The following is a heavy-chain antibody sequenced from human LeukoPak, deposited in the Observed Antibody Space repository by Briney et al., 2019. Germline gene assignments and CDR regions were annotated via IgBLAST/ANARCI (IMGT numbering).Heavy chain of an antibody. CDR3: ARVNDYDSGSLYRPIDY. D-gene: IGHD3-10*01. V-gene: IGHV3-7*01. CDR2: IKQDESEK. Sequence: PGGSLRLSCAASGFTFSSYGMHWVRQAPGKGLEWVANIKQDESEKNYVDSVKGRFTISRDNVKNSLYLQMNSLRAEDTAVYSCARVNDYDSGSLYRPIDYWGQGTLVTVSS. J-gene: IGHJ4*02. CDR1: GFTFSSYG.